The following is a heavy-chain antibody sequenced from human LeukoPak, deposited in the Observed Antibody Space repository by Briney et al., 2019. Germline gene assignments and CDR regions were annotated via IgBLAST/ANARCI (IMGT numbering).Heavy chain of an antibody. V-gene: IGHV1-2*02. Sequence: EASVKASCKASGYTFTAYYMHWVRQAPGQGLEWMGWINPNSGGTNYAQKFQGRVTMTRDTSISTAYMELSRLRSDDTAVYYCARRGLRAYYDRSGYHTKYYYYMDVWGRGTTVTISS. CDR2: INPNSGGT. CDR1: GYTFTAYY. J-gene: IGHJ6*03. CDR3: ARRGLRAYYDRSGYHTKYYYYMDV. D-gene: IGHD3-22*01.